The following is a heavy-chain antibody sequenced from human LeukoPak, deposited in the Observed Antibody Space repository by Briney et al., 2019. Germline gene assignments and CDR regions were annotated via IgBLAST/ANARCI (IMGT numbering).Heavy chain of an antibody. V-gene: IGHV3-23*01. J-gene: IGHJ4*02. CDR3: AKDSESLLRYFDWPQRFDY. CDR1: GFTFSSYA. CDR2: ISGSGGST. Sequence: GGSLRLSCAASGFTFSSYAMSWVRQAPGKGLEWVSAISGSGGSTYYADSAKGRFTISRDNSKNTLYLQMNSLRAEDTAVYYCAKDSESLLRYFDWPQRFDYWGQGTLVTVSS. D-gene: IGHD3-9*01.